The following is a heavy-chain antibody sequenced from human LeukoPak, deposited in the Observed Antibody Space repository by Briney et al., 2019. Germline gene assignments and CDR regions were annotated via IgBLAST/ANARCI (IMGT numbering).Heavy chain of an antibody. J-gene: IGHJ1*01. CDR2: IYYSGST. CDR1: GGSISSYY. D-gene: IGHD3-22*01. Sequence: PSETLSLTCTVSGGSISSYYWSWIRQPPGKGLEWIGYIYYSGSTNYNPSLKSRVTISVDTSKNQFSLKLRSVTAADTAVYYCARHSGRHYYDSSGYYGYCAEYFQHWGQGTLVTVSS. V-gene: IGHV4-59*01. CDR3: ARHSGRHYYDSSGYYGYCAEYFQH.